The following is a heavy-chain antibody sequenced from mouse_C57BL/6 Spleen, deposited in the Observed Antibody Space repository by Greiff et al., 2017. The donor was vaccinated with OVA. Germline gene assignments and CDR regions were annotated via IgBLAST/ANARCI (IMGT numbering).Heavy chain of an antibody. V-gene: IGHV3-6*01. CDR3: ARGYDRAMDY. Sequence: EVKLQESGPGLVKPSQSLSLTCSVTGYSITSGYYWNWIRQFPGNKLEWMGYISYDGSNNYNPSLKNRISITRDTSKNQFFLKLNSVTTEDTATYYCARGYDRAMDYWGQGTSVTVSS. CDR2: ISYDGSN. J-gene: IGHJ4*01. D-gene: IGHD2-12*01. CDR1: GYSITSGYY.